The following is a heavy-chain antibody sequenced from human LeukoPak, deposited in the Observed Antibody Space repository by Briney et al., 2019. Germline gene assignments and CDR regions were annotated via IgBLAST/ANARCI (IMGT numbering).Heavy chain of an antibody. Sequence: GGSLRLSCAASGFSFSDYYMSWNRQAPGKGLERISYISSSGSSIYYADSVKGRFTISRDNAKNSLYLQMNSLRAEDTAVYYCARVDSYNWVHPWGQGTLVTVSS. D-gene: IGHD3-22*01. CDR2: ISSSGSSI. CDR1: GFSFSDYY. CDR3: ARVDSYNWVHP. V-gene: IGHV3-11*04. J-gene: IGHJ5*02.